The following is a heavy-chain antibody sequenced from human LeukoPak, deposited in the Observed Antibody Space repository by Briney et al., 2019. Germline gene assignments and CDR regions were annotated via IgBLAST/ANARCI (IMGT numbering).Heavy chain of an antibody. CDR2: IYTSGIT. V-gene: IGHV4-4*07. Sequence: PSETLSLTCTVSGGSISSYYWSWIRQPAGKGLEWIGRIYTSGITSYNPSFKSRVTMSVDTSKNQFSLKLISVTAADTAVYCCARGGIPAAISMNWFDPWGQGTLVTVSS. CDR3: ARGGIPAAISMNWFDP. D-gene: IGHD2-2*01. CDR1: GGSISSYY. J-gene: IGHJ5*02.